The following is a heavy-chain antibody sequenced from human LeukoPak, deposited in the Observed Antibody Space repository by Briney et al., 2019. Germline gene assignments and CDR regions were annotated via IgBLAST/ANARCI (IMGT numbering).Heavy chain of an antibody. Sequence: PSETLSLTCTVYGGSISGYYWSWIRQPAGKGLEWIGRIYTSGSTNYNPSLKSRVTISVDKSKNQFSLKLSSVTAADTAVYYCAREEIVGASYLFDYWGQGTLVTVSS. CDR1: GGSISGYY. CDR3: AREEIVGASYLFDY. CDR2: IYTSGST. J-gene: IGHJ4*02. D-gene: IGHD1-26*01. V-gene: IGHV4-4*07.